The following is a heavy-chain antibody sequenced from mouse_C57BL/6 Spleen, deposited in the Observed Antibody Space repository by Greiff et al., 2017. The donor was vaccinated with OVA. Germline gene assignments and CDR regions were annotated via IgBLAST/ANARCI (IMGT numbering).Heavy chain of an antibody. CDR1: GYTFTDYY. Sequence: EVQLQQSGPELVKPGASVKISCKASGYTFTDYYMNWVKQSHGKSLEWIGDINPNNGGTSYNQKFKGKATLTVDKSSSTAYMELRSLTSEVSAVYYCARGYDYDGGYYAMDYWGQGTSVTVSS. CDR2: INPNNGGT. V-gene: IGHV1-26*01. D-gene: IGHD2-4*01. J-gene: IGHJ4*01. CDR3: ARGYDYDGGYYAMDY.